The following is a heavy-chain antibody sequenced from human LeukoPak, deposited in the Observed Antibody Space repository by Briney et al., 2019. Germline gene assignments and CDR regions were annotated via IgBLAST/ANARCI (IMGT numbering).Heavy chain of an antibody. CDR3: ARGTGGYCSSTSCYFDYYGMDV. J-gene: IGHJ6*02. V-gene: IGHV3-53*04. CDR2: IYSGGST. D-gene: IGHD2-2*03. Sequence: GGSLRLSCAASGFTFSSYSMNWVRQAPGKGLEWVSVIYSGGSTYYADSVKGRFTISRHNSKNTLYLQMNSLRAEDTAVYYCARGTGGYCSSTSCYFDYYGMDVWGQGTTVTVSS. CDR1: GFTFSSYS.